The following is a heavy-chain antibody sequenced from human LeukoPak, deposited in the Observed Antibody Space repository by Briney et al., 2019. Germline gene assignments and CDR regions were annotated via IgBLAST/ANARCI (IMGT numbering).Heavy chain of an antibody. J-gene: IGHJ4*02. CDR3: TESLVATMGPLGDY. V-gene: IGHV3-23*01. CDR1: GFTFSSYA. CDR2: ISGSGGST. Sequence: PGGSLRLSCAASGFTFSSYAMSWVRQAPGKGLEWVSAISGSGGSTYYADSVKGRFTISRDNSKNTLYLQMNSLKTEDTAVYYCTESLVATMGPLGDYWGQGTLVTVSS. D-gene: IGHD5-12*01.